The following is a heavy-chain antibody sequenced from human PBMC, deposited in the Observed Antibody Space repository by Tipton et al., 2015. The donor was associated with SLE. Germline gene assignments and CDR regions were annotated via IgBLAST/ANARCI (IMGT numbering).Heavy chain of an antibody. Sequence: SLRLSCAASGFTFSSYAMIWVRQGPGKGLEGVSGIGGSGGSMFYADSVKGRFIIARDNAKNTVYLQMNSLSGDDTAVYYCGRGVYSESSVGMDVWGQGTTVTVSS. J-gene: IGHJ6*02. CDR3: GRGVYSESSVGMDV. CDR1: GFTFSSYA. CDR2: IGGSGGSM. D-gene: IGHD6-19*01. V-gene: IGHV3-23*01.